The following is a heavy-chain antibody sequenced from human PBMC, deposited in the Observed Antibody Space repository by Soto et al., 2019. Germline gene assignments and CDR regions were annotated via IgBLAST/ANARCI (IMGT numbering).Heavy chain of an antibody. CDR3: ARSDHYYYDSSGYWDY. J-gene: IGHJ4*02. V-gene: IGHV4-59*08. D-gene: IGHD3-22*01. Sequence: SETLSLTCTVSGGSISSYYWSWIRQPPGKGLEWIGYIYYSGSTNYNPSLKSRLTISVDTSKNQFSLKLSSVTAADTAVYYCARSDHYYYDSSGYWDYWGQGTLVPVSS. CDR1: GGSISSYY. CDR2: IYYSGST.